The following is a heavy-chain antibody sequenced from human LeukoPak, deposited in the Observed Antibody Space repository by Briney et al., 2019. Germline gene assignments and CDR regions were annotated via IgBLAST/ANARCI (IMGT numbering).Heavy chain of an antibody. CDR1: GYTFTRYY. Sequence: GASVKVSCKASGYTFTRYYMHWVRQAPGQGREWMGWINPNRGGTNYAQKFQGRVTMTRDTSISTAYMELSRLRSDDTAVYYCARGYNWNYYFDYWGQGTLVTVSS. J-gene: IGHJ4*02. D-gene: IGHD1-7*01. CDR2: INPNRGGT. V-gene: IGHV1-2*02. CDR3: ARGYNWNYYFDY.